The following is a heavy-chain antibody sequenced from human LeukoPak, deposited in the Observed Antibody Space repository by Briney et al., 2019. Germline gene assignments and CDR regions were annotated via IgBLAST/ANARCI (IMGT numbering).Heavy chain of an antibody. CDR1: GYTFTSYG. J-gene: IGHJ5*02. CDR2: ISAYNGNT. Sequence: ASVKVSCKASGYTFTSYGISWVRQAPGQGPEWMGWISAYNGNTNYAQKLQGRVTMTTDTSTSTAYMELRSPRSDDTAVYYCARDLRFPHNWFDPWGQGTLVTVSS. D-gene: IGHD3-10*01. V-gene: IGHV1-18*01. CDR3: ARDLRFPHNWFDP.